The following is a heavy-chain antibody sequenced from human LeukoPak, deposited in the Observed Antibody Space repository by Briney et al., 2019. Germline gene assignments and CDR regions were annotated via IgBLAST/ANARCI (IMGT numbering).Heavy chain of an antibody. Sequence: PGGSLRLSCAASGFTVSSNYMSWVRQAPGKGLEWVSAIYSGGSTYYADSVKGRFTISRDNSKNTLYLQMNSLRAEDTAVYYCARDLSSSYYFDYWGQGTLVTVSS. J-gene: IGHJ4*02. V-gene: IGHV3-66*01. CDR2: IYSGGST. D-gene: IGHD6-13*01. CDR1: GFTVSSNY. CDR3: ARDLSSSYYFDY.